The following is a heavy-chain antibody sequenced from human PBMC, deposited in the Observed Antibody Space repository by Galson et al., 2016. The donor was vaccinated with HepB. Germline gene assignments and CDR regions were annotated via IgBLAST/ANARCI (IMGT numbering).Heavy chain of an antibody. J-gene: IGHJ4*02. CDR1: GFTFDNYA. D-gene: IGHD1-26*01. CDR3: ARGQSHLLPLFPFDI. CDR2: INWNSASI. Sequence: SLRLSCAAAGFTFDNYAMHWVRQTPGKGLEWVSGINWNSASIDYADSVRGRFTVARDNAKNSLYLQMNSLRSEDTALYYCARGQSHLLPLFPFDIWGQGTLVTVSS. V-gene: IGHV3-9*01.